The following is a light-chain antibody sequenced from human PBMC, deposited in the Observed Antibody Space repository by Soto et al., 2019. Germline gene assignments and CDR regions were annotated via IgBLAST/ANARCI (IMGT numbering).Light chain of an antibody. J-gene: IGKJ4*01. V-gene: IGKV3D-20*02. CDR2: GTS. CDR3: QQRSIWLT. Sequence: EIGLTQSPGTLSLSTGERVTLSCRASQSISNNHLAWYQQKPGQAPRLLIHGTSNRATGIPARFSGSGSGTDFTLTISSLEPEDFAVYYCQQRSIWLTFGGGTKVDIK. CDR1: QSISNNH.